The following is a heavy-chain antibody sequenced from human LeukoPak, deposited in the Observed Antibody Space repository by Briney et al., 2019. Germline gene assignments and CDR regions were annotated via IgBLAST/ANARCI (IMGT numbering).Heavy chain of an antibody. CDR3: ARDDNRGGFDP. D-gene: IGHD5-24*01. V-gene: IGHV3-7*01. CDR2: IKQDGSEK. CDR1: GFTFSSYW. J-gene: IGHJ5*02. Sequence: PGGSLRPSCAASGFTFSSYWMSWVHQAPGKGLEWVANIKQDGSEKYYVDSVKGRFTISRDNAKNSLYLQMNSLRAEDTAVYYCARDDNRGGFDPWGQGTLVTVSS.